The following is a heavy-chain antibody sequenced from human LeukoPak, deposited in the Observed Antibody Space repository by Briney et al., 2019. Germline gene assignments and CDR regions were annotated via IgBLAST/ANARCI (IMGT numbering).Heavy chain of an antibody. CDR3: ARSTFGYGDSLDY. CDR2: ISAYNGNT. CDR1: GYTFTGYY. D-gene: IGHD4-17*01. Sequence: ASVKVSCKASGYTFTGYYMHWVRQAPGQGLEWMGWISAYNGNTNYAQKLQGRVTMTTDTSTSTAYMELRSLRLDDTAVYYCARSTFGYGDSLDYWGQGTLVTVSS. V-gene: IGHV1-18*04. J-gene: IGHJ4*02.